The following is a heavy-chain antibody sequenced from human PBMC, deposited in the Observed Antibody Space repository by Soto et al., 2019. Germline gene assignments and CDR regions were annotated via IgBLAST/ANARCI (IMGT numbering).Heavy chain of an antibody. CDR1: GFPISSTYS. Sequence: SETLSLTCLVSGFPISSTYSWGWIRQPPGKGLEWIGSISHSGTTSYSPSLTSRVSISVDTSKNQVSLKLTSVTAADTAVYFCARVTMVIRDSDHFGVDVWGHGTTVT. CDR2: ISHSGTT. V-gene: IGHV4-38-2*02. CDR3: ARVTMVIRDSDHFGVDV. J-gene: IGHJ6*02. D-gene: IGHD4-17*01.